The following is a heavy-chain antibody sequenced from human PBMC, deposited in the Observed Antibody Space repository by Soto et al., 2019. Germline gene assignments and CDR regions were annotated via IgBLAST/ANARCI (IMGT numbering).Heavy chain of an antibody. V-gene: IGHV4-38-2*02. CDR3: ARENYYDSSDYYGMDV. Sequence: SETLSLTCAVSGYSISSGYYWGWIRQPPGKGLEWIGSIYHSGSTYYNPSLKSRVTISVDTSKNQFSLKLSSVTAADTAVYYCARENYYDSSDYYGMDVWGQGTTVTVSS. CDR2: IYHSGST. D-gene: IGHD3-22*01. J-gene: IGHJ6*02. CDR1: GYSISSGYY.